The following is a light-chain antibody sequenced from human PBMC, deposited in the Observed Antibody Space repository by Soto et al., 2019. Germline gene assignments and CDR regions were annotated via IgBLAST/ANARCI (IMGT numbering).Light chain of an antibody. CDR3: QQYGGSPRT. V-gene: IGKV3-15*01. Sequence: IVVTQSPATLSVSPGEGVTLSCRASQGVGSNLAWYQQRPGQAPRLLIYDASTRATGIPDRFSGSGSGTEFTLTISSLQSEDFAVYYCQQYGGSPRTFGQGTKVEVK. CDR1: QGVGSN. CDR2: DAS. J-gene: IGKJ1*01.